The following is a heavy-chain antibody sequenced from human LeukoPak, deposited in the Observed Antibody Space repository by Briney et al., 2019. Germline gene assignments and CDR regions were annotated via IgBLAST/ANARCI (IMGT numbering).Heavy chain of an antibody. CDR3: ARGAAAARSLDAFDI. V-gene: IGHV1-69*05. J-gene: IGHJ3*02. CDR1: GGTFSSYA. D-gene: IGHD6-6*01. CDR2: IIPIFGTA. Sequence: ASVKVSCKASGGTFSSYAISWVRQAPGQGLEWMGGIIPIFGTANYAQKFQGRVTITTDESTSTAYMELSSLRSEDTAVYYCARGAAAARSLDAFDIWGQGTMVTVPS.